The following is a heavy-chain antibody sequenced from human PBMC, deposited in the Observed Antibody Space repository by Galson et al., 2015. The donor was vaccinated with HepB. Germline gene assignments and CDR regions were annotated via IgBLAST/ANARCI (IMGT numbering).Heavy chain of an antibody. CDR1: GYTLTSYG. V-gene: IGHV1-18*04. Sequence: SVKVSCKASGYTLTSYGISWVRQAPGQGLEWMGWISAYNGNTNYAQKLQGRVTMTTDTSTSTAYMELRSLRSDDTAVYYCARDYYYDSSGYYEYYFDYWGQGTLVTVSS. J-gene: IGHJ4*02. CDR2: ISAYNGNT. CDR3: ARDYYYDSSGYYEYYFDY. D-gene: IGHD3-22*01.